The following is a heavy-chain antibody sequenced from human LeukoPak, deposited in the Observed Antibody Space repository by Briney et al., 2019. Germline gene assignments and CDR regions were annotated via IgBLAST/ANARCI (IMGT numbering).Heavy chain of an antibody. D-gene: IGHD5-18*01. CDR1: GGSVSSGSYY. V-gene: IGHV4-61*01. Sequence: SETLSLTCTVSGGSVSSGSYYWSWIRQPPGKGLEWIGYVYYSGSTNYNPSLKSRVTISVDTSKNQFSLKLSSVTAADTAVYYCARGRFSYGYPYYFDYWGQGTLVTVSS. CDR2: VYYSGST. J-gene: IGHJ4*02. CDR3: ARGRFSYGYPYYFDY.